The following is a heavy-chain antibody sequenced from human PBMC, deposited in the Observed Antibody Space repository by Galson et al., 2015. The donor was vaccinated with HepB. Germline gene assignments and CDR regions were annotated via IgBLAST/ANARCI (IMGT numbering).Heavy chain of an antibody. CDR3: AKGGGYDYYYYYMDV. J-gene: IGHJ6*03. Sequence: SLRLSCAASGFTFDDYAMHWVRQAPGKGLEWVSGISWNSGRIGYADSVKGRFTISRDNAKNSLYLQMSSLRAEDTAFYYCAKGGGYDYYYYYMDVWGKGTTVTVSS. D-gene: IGHD5-12*01. V-gene: IGHV3-9*01. CDR1: GFTFDDYA. CDR2: ISWNSGRI.